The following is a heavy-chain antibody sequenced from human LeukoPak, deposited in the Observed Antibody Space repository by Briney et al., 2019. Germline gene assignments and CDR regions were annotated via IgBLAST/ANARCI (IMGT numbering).Heavy chain of an antibody. CDR1: GYTLTRYY. CDR2: INPNSGGT. V-gene: IGHV1-2*02. Sequence: ASVNVSCTASGYTLTRYYMHWVRHAPGQGLEGRGWINPNSGGTNSAQKFQGRVTMTRDTPISTPYMQLSRLRSDDTAVYYCATTDTAMDYWGQGTLVTVSS. D-gene: IGHD5-18*01. CDR3: ATTDTAMDY. J-gene: IGHJ4*02.